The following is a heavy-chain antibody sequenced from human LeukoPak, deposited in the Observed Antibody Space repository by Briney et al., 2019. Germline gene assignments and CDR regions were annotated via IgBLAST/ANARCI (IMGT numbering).Heavy chain of an antibody. V-gene: IGHV3-74*01. Sequence: GGSLRLSSAGSGFTFSNTWMHWVRQAPGEGLVWVSRIDSDGNTINYADSVKGRFTISRDNARNTLYLQMNSLRVEDTALYFCATAGKYRFDYWGQGTLVTVSS. CDR2: IDSDGNTI. CDR3: ATAGKYRFDY. CDR1: GFTFSNTW. J-gene: IGHJ4*02. D-gene: IGHD2-2*01.